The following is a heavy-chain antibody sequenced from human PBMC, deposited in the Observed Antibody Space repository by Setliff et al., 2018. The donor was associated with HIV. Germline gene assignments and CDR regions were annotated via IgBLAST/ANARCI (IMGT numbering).Heavy chain of an antibody. CDR2: IIPIFGTS. J-gene: IGHJ3*01. D-gene: IGHD2-21*02. CDR3: STDFSYGDCPLY. CDR1: GGTFSSYA. V-gene: IGHV1-69*13. Sequence: SVKVSCKASGGTFSSYAINWVRQAPGQGLEWMGGIIPIFGTSNHAQKFQGRVTITADESTSTAYMELSSLRSEDTAVYYCSTDFSYGDCPLYWGQGTMVTV.